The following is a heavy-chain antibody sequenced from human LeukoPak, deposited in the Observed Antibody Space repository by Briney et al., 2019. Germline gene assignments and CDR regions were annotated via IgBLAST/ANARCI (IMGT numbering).Heavy chain of an antibody. CDR3: ARKGIAAAGTGLDY. Sequence: SETLSLTCAVYGGSFSGYYWSWIRLPQRKGLEWIGEINHSGSTNYNPYLTSRVTISVDTSKNQFSLKLSSVTATDTAVYYCARKGIAAAGTGLDYWGQGTLVTVSS. V-gene: IGHV4-34*01. D-gene: IGHD6-13*01. CDR1: GGSFSGYY. CDR2: INHSGST. J-gene: IGHJ4*02.